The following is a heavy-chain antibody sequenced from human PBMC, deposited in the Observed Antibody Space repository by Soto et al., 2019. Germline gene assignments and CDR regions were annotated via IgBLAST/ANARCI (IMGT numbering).Heavy chain of an antibody. D-gene: IGHD1-26*01. J-gene: IGHJ4*02. V-gene: IGHV4-39*01. CDR1: GGSISSDSYY. CDR2: IYHSGRT. CDR3: AGLLAGASDY. Sequence: QLQLQESGPGMVKPSETLSLTCSVSGGSISSDSYYWGWIRQSPGKGLEWIGNIYHSGRTYSNPSLKSRVTISIDTSKSQFSLKLSSVTAADTAIYYCAGLLAGASDYWGQGTLVTVSS.